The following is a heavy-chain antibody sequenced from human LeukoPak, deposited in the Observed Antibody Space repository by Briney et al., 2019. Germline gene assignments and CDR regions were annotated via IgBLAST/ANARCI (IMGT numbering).Heavy chain of an antibody. J-gene: IGHJ4*02. Sequence: ADSVKGRFTISRDNSKNTLYLQMNGLRAEDTAVYYCARDSDTAMVKYYFDYWGQGTLVTVSS. D-gene: IGHD5-18*01. CDR3: ARDSDTAMVKYYFDY. V-gene: IGHV3-30*07.